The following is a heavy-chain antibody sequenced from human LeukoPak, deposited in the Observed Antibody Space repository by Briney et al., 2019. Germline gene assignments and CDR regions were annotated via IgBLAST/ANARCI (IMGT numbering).Heavy chain of an antibody. D-gene: IGHD5-18*01. J-gene: IGHJ6*03. CDR2: MNPNSGNT. Sequence: ASVKVSCKASGYTFTSYDINWVRQATGQGLEWMGWMNPNSGNTGYAQKFQGRVTITRSTSISTAYMELSSLRSEDTAVYYCARGGYSYGYYYYYYMDVWGKGTTVTVSS. CDR3: ARGGYSYGYYYYYYMDV. V-gene: IGHV1-8*03. CDR1: GYTFTSYD.